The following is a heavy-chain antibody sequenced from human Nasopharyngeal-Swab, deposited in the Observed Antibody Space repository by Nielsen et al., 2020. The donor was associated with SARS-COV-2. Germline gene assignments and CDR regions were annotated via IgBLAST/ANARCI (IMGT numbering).Heavy chain of an antibody. D-gene: IGHD3-22*01. Sequence: WIRQPPGKGLEWIGEINHSGSTSYNPSLKSRVTISVGTSKNQFSLKLSSVTAADTAVYYCARGTVYYYDSSGYYYYYYYGMDVWGQGTTVTVSS. CDR3: ARGTVYYYDSSGYYYYYYYGMDV. V-gene: IGHV4-34*01. J-gene: IGHJ6*02. CDR2: INHSGST.